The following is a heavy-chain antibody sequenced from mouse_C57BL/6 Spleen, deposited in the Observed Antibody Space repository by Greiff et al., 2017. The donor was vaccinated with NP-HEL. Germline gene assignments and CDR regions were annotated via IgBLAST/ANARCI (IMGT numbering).Heavy chain of an antibody. D-gene: IGHD3-2*02. CDR2: IDPANGNT. CDR1: GFNIKNTY. CDR3: ARSSGYVPHYFDY. J-gene: IGHJ2*01. V-gene: IGHV14-3*01. Sequence: EVKLQESVAELVRPGASVKLSCTASGFNIKNTYMHWVKQRPEQGLEWIGRIDPANGNTKYAPKFQGKATITADTSSNTAYLQLSSLTSEDTAIYYCARSSGYVPHYFDYWGQGTTLTVSS.